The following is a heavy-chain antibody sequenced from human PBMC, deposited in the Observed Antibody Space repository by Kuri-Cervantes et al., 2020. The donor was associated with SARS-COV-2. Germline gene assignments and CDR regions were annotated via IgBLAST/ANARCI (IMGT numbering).Heavy chain of an antibody. Sequence: GGSLRLSCAASGFTFSSYWMSWVRQAPGKGLEWVANIKQDGSEKYYVDSVKGRFTISRDHAKNSLYLQMNSLRAEDTAVYYCAREMGFIVDFWSGYKDYWGQGTLVTVSS. CDR1: GFTFSSYW. CDR3: AREMGFIVDFWSGYKDY. V-gene: IGHV3-7*01. CDR2: IKQDGSEK. D-gene: IGHD3-3*01. J-gene: IGHJ4*02.